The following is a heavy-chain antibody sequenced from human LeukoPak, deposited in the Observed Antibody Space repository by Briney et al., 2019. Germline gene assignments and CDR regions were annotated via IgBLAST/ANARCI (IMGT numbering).Heavy chain of an antibody. D-gene: IGHD3-10*01. V-gene: IGHV4-34*01. J-gene: IGHJ4*02. CDR1: GGSFSGYY. Sequence: PSETLSLTCAVYGGSFSGYYWSWIRQPPGKGLEWTGEINHSGSTNYNPSLKSRVTISVDTSKNQFSLKLSSVTAADTAVYYCARFDLGPFAGRVYYFDYWGQGTLVTVSS. CDR3: ARFDLGPFAGRVYYFDY. CDR2: INHSGST.